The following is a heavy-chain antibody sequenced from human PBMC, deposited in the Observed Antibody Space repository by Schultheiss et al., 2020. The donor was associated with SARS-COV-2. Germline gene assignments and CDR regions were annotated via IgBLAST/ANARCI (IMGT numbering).Heavy chain of an antibody. D-gene: IGHD3-10*01. CDR3: ARDAGYGSGSFDY. CDR1: GFTVSSNY. V-gene: IGHV3-53*01. CDR2: IYSGGST. J-gene: IGHJ4*02. Sequence: GESLKISCAASGFTVSSNYMSWVRQAPGKGLEWVSVIYSGGSTYYADSVKGRFTISRDNSKNTLYLQMNSLRAEDTAVYYCARDAGYGSGSFDYWGQGTLVTVSS.